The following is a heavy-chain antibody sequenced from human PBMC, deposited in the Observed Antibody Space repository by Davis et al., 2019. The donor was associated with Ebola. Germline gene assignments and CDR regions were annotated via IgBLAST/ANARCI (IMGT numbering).Heavy chain of an antibody. CDR1: GFTFSNYG. Sequence: GESLKISCAASGFTFSNYGMNWVRQAPGKGLEWVSAISGSGGSTYYADSVKGRFTISRDNSKNTLYLQMNSLRAEDTAVYYCAKDLLWFGELLYPYYFDYWGQGTLVTVSS. CDR2: ISGSGGST. CDR3: AKDLLWFGELLYPYYFDY. J-gene: IGHJ4*02. V-gene: IGHV3-23*01. D-gene: IGHD3-10*01.